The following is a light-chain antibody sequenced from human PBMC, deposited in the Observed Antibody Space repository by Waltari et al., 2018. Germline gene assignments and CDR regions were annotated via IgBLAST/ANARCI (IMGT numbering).Light chain of an antibody. CDR2: DND. Sequence: SYVLTQPPSVSEAPGQPATITRGGHNLGVKSVHWYQQKPGQAPVRVVYDNDERPSGTPERVSGSKSGSTATLTINRVEAGDEADYYCQVWDRRTDPLFGGGTKLTVL. V-gene: IGLV3-21*02. CDR3: QVWDRRTDPL. CDR1: NLGVKS. J-gene: IGLJ2*01.